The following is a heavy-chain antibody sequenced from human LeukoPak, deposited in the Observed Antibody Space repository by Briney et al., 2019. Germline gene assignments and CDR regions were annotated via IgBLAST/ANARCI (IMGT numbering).Heavy chain of an antibody. CDR2: ISSSSSYI. CDR1: GFTFSSYS. D-gene: IGHD3-16*02. J-gene: IGHJ5*02. Sequence: GGSLRLSCAASGFTFSSYSMNWVRQAPGKGLEWVSSISSSSSYIYYADSVKGRFTISRDNAKNSLYLQMNSLRAEDTAVYYCAREDNTYDYVWGSYRNWFDPWGQGTLVTVSS. V-gene: IGHV3-21*01. CDR3: AREDNTYDYVWGSYRNWFDP.